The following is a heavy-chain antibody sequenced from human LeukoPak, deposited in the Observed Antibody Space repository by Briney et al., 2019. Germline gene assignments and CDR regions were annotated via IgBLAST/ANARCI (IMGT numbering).Heavy chain of an antibody. Sequence: GGSLTLSCAASGFTFSSDSMNWVRQAPGKGLEWVSSISSSSSYIYYADSVKGRFPISRDNAKNTLYLQMNRMRAEDTAVYYCARGRPLRYYYDSSGYLGDYWGQGTLVTVSS. V-gene: IGHV3-21*01. D-gene: IGHD3-22*01. CDR2: ISSSSSYI. CDR3: ARGRPLRYYYDSSGYLGDY. J-gene: IGHJ4*02. CDR1: GFTFSSDS.